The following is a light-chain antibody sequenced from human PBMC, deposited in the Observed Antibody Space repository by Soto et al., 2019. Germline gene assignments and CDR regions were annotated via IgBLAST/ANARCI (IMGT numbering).Light chain of an antibody. CDR3: QSYDSSRSGYVV. J-gene: IGLJ2*01. Sequence: QSVLTQPPSVSGAPGQRVTISCTGTSSNIGAGYDVHWYQHLPGTAPKVLIYGNSNRPSGVPDRFSGSKSGTSASLAITGLRAEDEAHYYCQSYDSSRSGYVVFGGGTKLTVL. CDR1: SSNIGAGYD. CDR2: GNS. V-gene: IGLV1-40*01.